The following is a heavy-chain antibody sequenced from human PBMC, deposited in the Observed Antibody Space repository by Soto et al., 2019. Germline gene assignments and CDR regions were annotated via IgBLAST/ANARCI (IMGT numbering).Heavy chain of an antibody. CDR2: IYWDDDK. CDR3: AHSVFYYDSSGYSNWFDP. J-gene: IGHJ5*02. D-gene: IGHD3-22*01. Sequence: SGPTLVNPTQTLTLTCTFSGFSLRTSGVGVGWIRQPPGKALEWLALIYWDDDKRYSPSLKSRLTITKDTSKNQVVLTMTNMDPVDTATYYCAHSVFYYDSSGYSNWFDPWGQGTLVTVSS. V-gene: IGHV2-5*02. CDR1: GFSLRTSGVG.